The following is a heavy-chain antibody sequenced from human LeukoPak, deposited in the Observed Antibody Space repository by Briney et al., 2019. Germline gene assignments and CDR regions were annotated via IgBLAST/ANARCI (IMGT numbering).Heavy chain of an antibody. CDR1: GYSISSGYY. J-gene: IGHJ3*02. D-gene: IGHD3-22*01. CDR3: ASPLYYYDSSGYFPHDAFDI. V-gene: IGHV4-38-2*01. Sequence: SETLSLTCAVSGYSISSGYYWGWIRQPPGKGLEWIGSIYHSGSTYYNPSLKSRVTISADTSKNQFSLKLSSVTAADTAVYYCASPLYYYDSSGYFPHDAFDIWGQGTMVTVSS. CDR2: IYHSGST.